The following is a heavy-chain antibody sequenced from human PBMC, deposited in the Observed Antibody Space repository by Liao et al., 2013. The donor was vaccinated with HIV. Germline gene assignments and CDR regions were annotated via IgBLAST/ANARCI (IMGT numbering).Heavy chain of an antibody. CDR2: SITVGAP. J-gene: IGHJ4*02. Sequence: QVQLQQWGAGLLKPSETLSLTCAVYGGSFSHYYWSWIRQSPGNGAWSGLEKSITVGAPPYSPSLRSRVTISVDSSRNQFSLNLTSVTAADTAIYYCARVTVGRWLTLRREKLGAYWGQGTLVTVSS. CDR1: GGSFSHYY. D-gene: IGHD5-24*01. CDR3: ARVTVGRWLTLRREKLGAY. V-gene: IGHV4-34*01.